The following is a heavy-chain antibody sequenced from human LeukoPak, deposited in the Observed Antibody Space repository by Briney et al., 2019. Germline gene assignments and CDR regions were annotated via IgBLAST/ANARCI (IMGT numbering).Heavy chain of an antibody. J-gene: IGHJ4*02. CDR2: IRSKAYGGTT. D-gene: IGHD1-26*01. CDR1: GFTFGDYA. Sequence: PGGSPRLSCTASGFTFGDYAMSWVRQAPGKGLEWVGFIRSKAYGGTTEYAASVKGRFTISRDDSKSIAYLQMNSLKTEDTAVYYCTRADSGSYYRPPEVDYWGQGTLVTVSS. V-gene: IGHV3-49*04. CDR3: TRADSGSYYRPPEVDY.